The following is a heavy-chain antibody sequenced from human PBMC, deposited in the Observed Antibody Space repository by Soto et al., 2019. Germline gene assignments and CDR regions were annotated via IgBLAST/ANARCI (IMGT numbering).Heavy chain of an antibody. CDR2: INAGSGVT. Sequence: QVQFVQSGAEVKKPGASVKVSCKTSGFTFTRYAIHWVRQAPGQRLEWMGWINAGSGVTKYSQNFQGRVTITRDTSASTAYMELSSLRSEDTAVYYCARNAASNGVVTNWFDPWGQGTLVTVSS. CDR3: ARNAASNGVVTNWFDP. CDR1: GFTFTRYA. D-gene: IGHD3-3*01. V-gene: IGHV1-3*01. J-gene: IGHJ5*02.